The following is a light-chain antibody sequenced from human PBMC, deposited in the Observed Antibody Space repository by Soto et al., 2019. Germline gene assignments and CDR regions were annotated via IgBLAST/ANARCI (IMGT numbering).Light chain of an antibody. CDR2: EVS. J-gene: IGLJ1*01. CDR3: NAQADNGKHV. Sequence: QSVLTQPPSASGSPGQSVTISCTGNSNDVGHSSFISWYQQHPGKGPKLIIYEVSKRPSGAPDRFSGSKSGNTASLSVSGLQDEDEADYFCNAQADNGKHVFGTGTKVTVL. V-gene: IGLV2-8*01. CDR1: SNDVGHSSF.